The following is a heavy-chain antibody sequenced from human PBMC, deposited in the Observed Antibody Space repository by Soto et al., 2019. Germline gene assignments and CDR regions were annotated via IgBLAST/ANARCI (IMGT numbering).Heavy chain of an antibody. CDR1: GYSFTSYW. V-gene: IGHV5-51*01. J-gene: IGHJ6*02. D-gene: IGHD6-13*01. CDR2: IYPGDSDT. Sequence: PGESLKISCKGSGYSFTSYWIVWVRQMPGKGLEWMGIIYPGDSDTRYSPSFQGQVTISADKSISTAYLQWSSLKASDTAMYYCASSTSGIAAAGTKYYYGMDVWGQGTTVTVSS. CDR3: ASSTSGIAAAGTKYYYGMDV.